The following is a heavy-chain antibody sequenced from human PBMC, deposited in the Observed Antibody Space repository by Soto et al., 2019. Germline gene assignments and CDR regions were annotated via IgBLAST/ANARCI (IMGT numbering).Heavy chain of an antibody. V-gene: IGHV2-70*01. D-gene: IGHD5-12*01. CDR1: GFSLSTSGMC. CDR2: IDWDDDK. J-gene: IGHJ3*02. CDR3: ARLGMATIGDAFDI. Sequence: SGPTLGEPTQTLTLTCTFSGFSLSTSGMCVSWIRQPPGKALEWLAHIDWDDDKYYSTSLKTRLTISKDTSKNQVVLTMTNMDPVDTATYYCARLGMATIGDAFDIWGQGTMVTVSS.